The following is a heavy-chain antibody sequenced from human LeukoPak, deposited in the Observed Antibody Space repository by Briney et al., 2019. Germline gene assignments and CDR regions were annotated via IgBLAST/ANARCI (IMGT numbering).Heavy chain of an antibody. Sequence: ASVKVSCKAYGYTFTGYYMHWVRPAPGQGIEWMGWLHPNSGGANYAQKFQGRVTMTRDTSISTAYMELSRLRSDDTAVYYCARDLTAFFDYWGQGTLVTVSS. CDR3: ARDLTAFFDY. CDR2: LHPNSGGA. J-gene: IGHJ4*02. V-gene: IGHV1-2*02. CDR1: GYTFTGYY. D-gene: IGHD3-16*01.